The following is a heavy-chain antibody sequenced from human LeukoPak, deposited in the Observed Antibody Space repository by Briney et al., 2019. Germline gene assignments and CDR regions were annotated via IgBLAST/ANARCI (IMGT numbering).Heavy chain of an antibody. V-gene: IGHV3-23*01. D-gene: IGHD1-26*01. J-gene: IGHJ4*02. CDR3: AKKAQYNGNYPLDY. CDR2: ISGSGDST. Sequence: GSLLLSCAASGFTFSCYAMSWVRQAPGKGLEWVSAISGSGDSTYYGDSVKGRFTISRDNSKNTLYLQMNSLRAEDTALYFCAKKAQYNGNYPLDYWGQGTLVTVSS. CDR1: GFTFSCYA.